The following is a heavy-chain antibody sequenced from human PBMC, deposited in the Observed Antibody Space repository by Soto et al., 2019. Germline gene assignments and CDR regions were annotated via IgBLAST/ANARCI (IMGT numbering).Heavy chain of an antibody. CDR1: GFTFSSYA. Sequence: GGSLRLSCSASGFTFSSYAMHWVRQAPGKGLEYVSAISSNGGSTYYADSVKDRFTISRDNSKNTLYLQMSSLRAEDTDVYYCVKDRLTGDRDHDAFDIWGQGTMVTVSS. V-gene: IGHV3-64D*09. CDR3: VKDRLTGDRDHDAFDI. CDR2: ISSNGGST. D-gene: IGHD7-27*01. J-gene: IGHJ3*02.